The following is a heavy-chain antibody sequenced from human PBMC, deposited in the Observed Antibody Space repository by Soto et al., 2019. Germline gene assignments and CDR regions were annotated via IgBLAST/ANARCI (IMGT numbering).Heavy chain of an antibody. V-gene: IGHV3-30*04. CDR1: GFTFSSYT. J-gene: IGHJ4*02. D-gene: IGHD2-21*02. CDR3: TRGGGNQLGDCYDN. CDR2: IYYDGSQK. Sequence: QVQLVESGGGVVQPGRSLRLSCAASGFTFSSYTMHWVRQAPGKGLEWVALIYYDGSQKYYADSVKGRFTISRDNYKKIMNLDMNSLRTEDTAVYYCTRGGGNQLGDCYDNWGQGTLCTVSS.